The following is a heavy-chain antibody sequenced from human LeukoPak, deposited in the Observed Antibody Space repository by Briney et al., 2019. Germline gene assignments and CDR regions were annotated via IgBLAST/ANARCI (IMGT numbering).Heavy chain of an antibody. V-gene: IGHV3-11*03. D-gene: IGHD3-22*01. Sequence: GGSLRLSCAASGFTFSDYYMSWIRQAPGKGLEWVSYISSSNSYTNYADSVKGRFYADSVKGRFTISRDNAKNSRYLQMNSLRAEDTAVYYCAGLTYYFDSSGYYPGYFQHWGQGTLVTVSS. CDR1: GFTFSDYY. CDR2: ISSSNSYT. CDR3: AGLTYYFDSSGYYPGYFQH. J-gene: IGHJ1*01.